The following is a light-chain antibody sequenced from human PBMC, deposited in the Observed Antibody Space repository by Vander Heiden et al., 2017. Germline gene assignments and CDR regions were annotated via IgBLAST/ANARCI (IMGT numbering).Light chain of an antibody. CDR2: DAS. J-gene: IGKJ3*01. CDR1: QSVSSH. V-gene: IGKV3-11*01. Sequence: EFVLTQSPAPLSLSPGGGATLSCSASQSVSSHLAWYQQKPGQAPRLLIYDASSRATGIPARFSGSGSGTDFTLTISSLEPEDFAVYYCQHRSNWPLTFGRGTKVEIK. CDR3: QHRSNWPLT.